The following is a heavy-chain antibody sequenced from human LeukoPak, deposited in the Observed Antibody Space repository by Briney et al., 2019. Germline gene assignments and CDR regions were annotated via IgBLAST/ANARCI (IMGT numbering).Heavy chain of an antibody. CDR3: ARGVLGYCSGGSCYNWFDP. V-gene: IGHV4-34*01. J-gene: IGHJ5*02. CDR1: GGSFSGYY. Sequence: LETLSLTCAVYGGSFSGYYWSWIRQPPGKGLEWIGEINHSGSTNYNPSLKSRVTISVDTSKNQFSLKLSSVTAADTAVYYCARGVLGYCSGGSCYNWFDPWGQGTLVTVSS. D-gene: IGHD2-15*01. CDR2: INHSGST.